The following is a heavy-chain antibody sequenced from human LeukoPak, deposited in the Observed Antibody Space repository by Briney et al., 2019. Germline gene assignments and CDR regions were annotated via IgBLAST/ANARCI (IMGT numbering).Heavy chain of an antibody. D-gene: IGHD4-17*01. J-gene: IGHJ4*02. CDR3: ATTTVTTSLGYFDY. V-gene: IGHV4-4*02. CDR2: IYHSGST. Sequence: SETLSLTCAVSGGSISSSNWWSWVRQPPGKGVEWIGEIYHSGSTNYNPSLKSRVTISVDKSKNQFSLKLSSVTAADTAVYYCATTTVTTSLGYFDYWGQGTLVTVSS. CDR1: GGSISSSNW.